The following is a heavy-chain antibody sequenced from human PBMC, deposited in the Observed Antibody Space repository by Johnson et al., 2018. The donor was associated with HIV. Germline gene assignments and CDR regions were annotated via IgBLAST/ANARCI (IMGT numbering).Heavy chain of an antibody. CDR3: ARCMITFGGVGGSFDI. CDR2: ISSSGDII. J-gene: IGHJ3*02. V-gene: IGHV3-11*04. Sequence: QVQLVESGGGVVQPGRSLRLSCAASGFTFSDYYMTWIRQAPGKGLEWLSFISSSGDIIRYADSVKGRFTISRDNAKNSLILQMNSLRDEDTAVYYCARCMITFGGVGGSFDIWGQVTIVTVSS. CDR1: GFTFSDYY. D-gene: IGHD3-16*01.